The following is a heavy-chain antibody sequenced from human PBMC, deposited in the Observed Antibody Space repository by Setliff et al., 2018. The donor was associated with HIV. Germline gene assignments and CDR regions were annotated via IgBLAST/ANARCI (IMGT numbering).Heavy chain of an antibody. J-gene: IGHJ4*02. D-gene: IGHD4-17*01. CDR3: ARNYGDYRGYFDY. Sequence: PGGSLRLSCAASGFTFSDYSMNWFRQTPGKGLEWISFISSSSSPIYYADSVKGRFTISRDNAKNSLFLQMNSLRAEDTAMYYCARNYGDYRGYFDYWGQGTLVTVSS. CDR1: GFTFSDYS. V-gene: IGHV3-48*04. CDR2: ISSSSSPI.